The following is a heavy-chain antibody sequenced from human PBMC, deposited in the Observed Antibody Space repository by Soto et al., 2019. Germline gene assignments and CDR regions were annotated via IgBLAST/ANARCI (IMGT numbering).Heavy chain of an antibody. V-gene: IGHV4-59*08. CDR1: GGSISSYY. D-gene: IGHD3-10*01. CDR3: ARHNYGSGSTYFDY. Sequence: QVQLQESGPGLVKPSETLSLTCTVSGGSISSYYWSWIRQPPGTGLEWIGYIYYSGSTNYNPSPKSRVTISVDTSKNQFSLKLNSMTAADTAVYYCARHNYGSGSTYFDYWGQGTLVTVSS. J-gene: IGHJ4*02. CDR2: IYYSGST.